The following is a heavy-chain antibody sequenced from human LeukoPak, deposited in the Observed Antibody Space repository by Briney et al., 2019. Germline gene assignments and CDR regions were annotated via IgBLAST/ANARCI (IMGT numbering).Heavy chain of an antibody. V-gene: IGHV3-23*01. CDR3: AGMTTVTKAHAFDI. CDR2: IGGYDHST. J-gene: IGHJ3*02. CDR1: GFSLSTYG. Sequence: GGSLRLSCVASGFSLSTYGMSWVRQTPGKGLEWVAGIGGYDHSTYYADSVKGRFTISRDNSKNTLYLQMNSLRAEDTAVYYCAGMTTVTKAHAFDIWGQGTMVTVSS. D-gene: IGHD4-17*01.